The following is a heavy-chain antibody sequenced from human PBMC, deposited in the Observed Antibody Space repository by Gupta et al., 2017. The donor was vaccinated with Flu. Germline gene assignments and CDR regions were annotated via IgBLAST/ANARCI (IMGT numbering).Heavy chain of an antibody. D-gene: IGHD2-21*02. V-gene: IGHV3-21*01. CDR2: ISSSSSYI. CDR3: ATQRSEGRYCGGDCRTLDGY. CDR1: GFTFSSYS. J-gene: IGHJ4*02. Sequence: EVQLVESGGGLVKPGGSLRLSCAASGFTFSSYSMNWVRQAPGKGLEWVSSISSSSSYIYYADSVKGRFTISRDNAKNSLYLQMNSLRAEDTAVYYCATQRSEGRYCGGDCRTLDGYWGQGTLVTVSS.